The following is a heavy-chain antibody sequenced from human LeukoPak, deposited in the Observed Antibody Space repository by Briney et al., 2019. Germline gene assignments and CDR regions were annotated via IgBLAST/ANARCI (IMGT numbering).Heavy chain of an antibody. CDR3: AKDGSRVIVATFDY. Sequence: GGSLRLSCAASGFTFSSYAMSWVRQAPGKGLEWVSAISGSGGSTYYANSVKGRFTISRDNSKNTLYLQMNSLRAEDTAVYYCAKDGSRVIVATFDYWGQGTLVTVSS. CDR2: ISGSGGST. D-gene: IGHD2-21*01. CDR1: GFTFSSYA. J-gene: IGHJ4*02. V-gene: IGHV3-23*01.